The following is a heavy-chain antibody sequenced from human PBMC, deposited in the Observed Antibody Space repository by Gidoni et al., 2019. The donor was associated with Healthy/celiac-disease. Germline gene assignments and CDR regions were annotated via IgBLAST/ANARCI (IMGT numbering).Heavy chain of an antibody. Sequence: QVQLVESGGGVVQPGRSLRLSCSASGFPFSSYAMHLVRQAPGKGLEWVAVISYDGSNKYYADSVKGRFTISRDNSKKPLYLQMSSLRAEDTAVYYCARDATITMVRGVIVYYYGMDVWGQGTTVTVSS. CDR2: ISYDGSNK. V-gene: IGHV3-30-3*01. J-gene: IGHJ6*02. CDR3: ARDATITMVRGVIVYYYGMDV. CDR1: GFPFSSYA. D-gene: IGHD3-10*01.